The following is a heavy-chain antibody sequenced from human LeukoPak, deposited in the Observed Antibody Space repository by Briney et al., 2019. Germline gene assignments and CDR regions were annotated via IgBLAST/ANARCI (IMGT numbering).Heavy chain of an antibody. V-gene: IGHV3-23*01. CDR2: ISGSGGST. D-gene: IGHD6-19*01. J-gene: IGHJ5*02. Sequence: GGSLRLSCAASGFTFSSFAMSWVRQAPGKGLEWVSAISGSGGSTYYADSVKGRFTISRDNSKNTFYLQMNSLRAEDTAVYSCAKGSGSGWYGWFAPWGQGTLVTVSS. CDR3: AKGSGSGWYGWFAP. CDR1: GFTFSSFA.